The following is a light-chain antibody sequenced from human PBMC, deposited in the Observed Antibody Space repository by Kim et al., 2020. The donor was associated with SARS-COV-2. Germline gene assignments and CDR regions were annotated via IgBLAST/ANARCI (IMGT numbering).Light chain of an antibody. J-gene: IGKJ4*01. CDR1: QSVSSN. V-gene: IGKV3-15*01. CDR3: QQYNNWPLT. CDR2: GAS. Sequence: VPPGERAALPCRASQSVSSNLAWYQQKPGQAPRLLIYGASTGATGIPARFSGSGSGTEFTLTISSLQSEDLAVYYCQQYNNWPLTFGGGTKVDIK.